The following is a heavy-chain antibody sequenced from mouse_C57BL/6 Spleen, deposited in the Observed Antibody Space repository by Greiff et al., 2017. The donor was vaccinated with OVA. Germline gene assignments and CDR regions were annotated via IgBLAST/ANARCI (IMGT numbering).Heavy chain of an antibody. CDR3: ARSGDYDYDDAMDY. CDR2: IYPGDGDT. D-gene: IGHD2-4*01. CDR1: GYAFSSSW. J-gene: IGHJ4*01. Sequence: QVQLQQSGPELVKPGASVKISCKASGYAFSSSWMNWVKQRPGKGLEWIGRIYPGDGDTNYNGKFKGKATLTADKSSSTAYMQLSSLTSEDSAVDFCARSGDYDYDDAMDYWGQGTSVTVSS. V-gene: IGHV1-82*01.